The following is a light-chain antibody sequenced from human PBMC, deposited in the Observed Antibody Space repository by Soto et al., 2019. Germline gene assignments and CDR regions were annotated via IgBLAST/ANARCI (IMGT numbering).Light chain of an antibody. CDR1: QTVSNN. Sequence: EIVMTQSPATLSVSPGEKATLSCRASQTVSNNLAWYQQKPGQAPRLLIYFASTRATGIPARFSGSGSGTEFTLTISSIHSEDFAVYYCQQYNQWPLTFGVGTKAETK. CDR2: FAS. CDR3: QQYNQWPLT. V-gene: IGKV3-15*01. J-gene: IGKJ4*01.